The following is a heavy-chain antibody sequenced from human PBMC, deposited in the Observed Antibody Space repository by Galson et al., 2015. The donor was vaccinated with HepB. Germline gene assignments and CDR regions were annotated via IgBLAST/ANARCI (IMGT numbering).Heavy chain of an antibody. Sequence: SVKVSCKASGYAFTSYAMHWVRQAPGQRLEWMGWSKAGTGNTKYSQEFQGRVTITRDTSASTAYMELSSLRSEDMAVYYCARGRITIFGVVVGYFDYWGQGTLVTVSS. V-gene: IGHV1-3*02. CDR3: ARGRITIFGVVVGYFDY. CDR2: SKAGTGNT. CDR1: GYAFTSYA. J-gene: IGHJ4*02. D-gene: IGHD3-3*01.